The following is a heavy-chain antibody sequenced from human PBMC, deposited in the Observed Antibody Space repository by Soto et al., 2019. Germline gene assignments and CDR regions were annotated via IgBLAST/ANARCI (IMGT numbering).Heavy chain of an antibody. Sequence: QVQLQESGPGLVKPSQTLSLTCTVSGGSISSGGYYWSWIRQHPGKGLEWIGYIYYSGSTYYNPYLKSRVTISVDTSKNQFSLKLSSVTGAYTAVYYCAREGSGFGGLFGYWGQGTLVTVSA. CDR2: IYYSGST. J-gene: IGHJ4*02. CDR3: AREGSGFGGLFGY. V-gene: IGHV4-31*03. D-gene: IGHD3-10*01. CDR1: GGSISSGGYY.